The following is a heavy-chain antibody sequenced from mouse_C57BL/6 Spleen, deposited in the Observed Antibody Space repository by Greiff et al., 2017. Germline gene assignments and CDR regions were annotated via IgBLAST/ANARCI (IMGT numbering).Heavy chain of an antibody. D-gene: IGHD1-1*01. CDR1: GYTFTSYW. CDR3: ARPGGSSSPFTY. J-gene: IGHJ3*01. V-gene: IGHV1-64*01. CDR2: IHPNSGST. Sequence: VQLQQPGAELVKPGASVKLSCKASGYTFTSYWMHWVKQRPGQGLEWIGMIHPNSGSTNYNEKFKSKATLTVDKSSSTAYMQLSSLTSEDSAVYYCARPGGSSSPFTYWGQGTLVTVSA.